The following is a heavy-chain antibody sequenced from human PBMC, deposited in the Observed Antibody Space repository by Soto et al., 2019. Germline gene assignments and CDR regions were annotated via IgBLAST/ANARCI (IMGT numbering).Heavy chain of an antibody. V-gene: IGHV3-30*18. CDR2: ISYDGSNK. D-gene: IGHD3-10*01. Sequence: QVQLVESGGGVVQPGRSLRLSCAASGFTFSSYGMHWVRQAPGKGLEWVAVISYDGSNKYYADSVKGRFTISRDNSKNTLYLQMNSLRAEDTAVYYCAKSPYYGSGRPIGRGMDVWGQGTTVTVSS. CDR3: AKSPYYGSGRPIGRGMDV. CDR1: GFTFSSYG. J-gene: IGHJ6*02.